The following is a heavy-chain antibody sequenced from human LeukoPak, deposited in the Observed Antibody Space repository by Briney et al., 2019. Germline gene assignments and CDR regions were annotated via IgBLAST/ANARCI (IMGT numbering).Heavy chain of an antibody. CDR2: ISAGGENT. Sequence: QPGGSLRLSCAASGFAFSSFGMTWVRQAPGKGLEWVSTISAGGENTHYADSVKGRFTISRDNSKNTLYLQMNTLRAEDTALYYCAKDVGFCSGDSCSFFDYWGQGTLVTVSS. CDR3: AKDVGFCSGDSCSFFDY. J-gene: IGHJ4*02. V-gene: IGHV3-23*01. CDR1: GFAFSSFG. D-gene: IGHD2-15*01.